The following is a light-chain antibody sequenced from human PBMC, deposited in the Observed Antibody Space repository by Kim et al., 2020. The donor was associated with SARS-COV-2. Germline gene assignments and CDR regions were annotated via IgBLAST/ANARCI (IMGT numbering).Light chain of an antibody. CDR2: GRN. CDR3: QSRDRGGSQYV. V-gene: IGLV3-19*01. Sequence: SSELTQDPAVSVALGQTVRITCHGDSLSIYFATWYQQKPGQAPVVVIYGRNNRPTGIPDRFSGSSSGNTASLTITGPQAEDEAVYYCQSRDRGGSQYVFG. J-gene: IGLJ1*01. CDR1: SLSIYF.